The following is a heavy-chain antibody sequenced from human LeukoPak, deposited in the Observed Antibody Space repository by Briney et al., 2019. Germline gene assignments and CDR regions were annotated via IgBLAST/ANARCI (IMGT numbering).Heavy chain of an antibody. V-gene: IGHV3-30-3*01. J-gene: IGHJ4*02. CDR2: ISYDGSNK. CDR3: ARGMSMIVVVITASQCDY. CDR1: GFTFSSYA. Sequence: GGSLRLSCAASGFTFSSYAMHWVRQAPGKGLEWVAVISYDGSNKYYADSVKGRFTISRDNSKNTLYLRMNSRRAEDTAVYYCARGMSMIVVVITASQCDYWGQGTLVTVSS. D-gene: IGHD3-22*01.